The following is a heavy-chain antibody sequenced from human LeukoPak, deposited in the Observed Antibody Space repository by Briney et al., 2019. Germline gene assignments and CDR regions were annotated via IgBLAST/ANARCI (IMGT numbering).Heavy chain of an antibody. D-gene: IGHD3-22*01. Sequence: GGSLRLSCAASGFTFSSYAMHWVRQAPGKGLEWVAVISYDGSNKYYADSVKGRFTISRDNSKNTLYLQTNSLRAEDTAVYYCARDPLYYYDSSGYCDYWGQGTLVTVSS. V-gene: IGHV3-30*04. CDR1: GFTFSSYA. CDR2: ISYDGSNK. J-gene: IGHJ4*02. CDR3: ARDPLYYYDSSGYCDY.